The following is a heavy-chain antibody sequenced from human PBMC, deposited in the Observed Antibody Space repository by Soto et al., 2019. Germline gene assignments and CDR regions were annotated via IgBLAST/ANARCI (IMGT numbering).Heavy chain of an antibody. CDR2: IWYDGSNK. J-gene: IGHJ4*02. CDR3: ARGEEYQLLLGLH. V-gene: IGHV3-33*01. D-gene: IGHD2-2*01. CDR1: GFTFSSDG. Sequence: PGGSLRLSCAASGFTFSSDGMHWVRHAPGKGLEWVAVIWYDGSNKYYADSVKGRFTISRDNSKNTLYLQMNSLRSEDTAVYYCARGEEYQLLLGLHWGQGTLVTVSS.